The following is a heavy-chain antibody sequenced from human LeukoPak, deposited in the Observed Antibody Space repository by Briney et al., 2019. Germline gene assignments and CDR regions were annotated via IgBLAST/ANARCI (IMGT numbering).Heavy chain of an antibody. J-gene: IGHJ3*01. CDR1: GFTFSSHW. D-gene: IGHD6-25*01. Sequence: PGGSLRLSCAASGFTFSSHWMHWLRQAPGEGLVWVSRVNGPGDWTHYADSVRGRFIICRDNAENTISLQMNNLRAEDTAVYFCAREVFEGQRQSDAFDVWGQGAMVTVSS. V-gene: IGHV3-74*01. CDR3: AREVFEGQRQSDAFDV. CDR2: VNGPGDWT.